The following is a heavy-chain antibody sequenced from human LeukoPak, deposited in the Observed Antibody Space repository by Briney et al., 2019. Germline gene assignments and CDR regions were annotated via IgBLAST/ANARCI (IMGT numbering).Heavy chain of an antibody. D-gene: IGHD2-21*01. CDR1: GGSFSGYY. J-gene: IGHJ3*02. Sequence: SETLSLTCAVYGGSFSGYYWSWIRQPPGKGLEWIWEINHSGSTNYNPSLKSRVTISVDTSKNQFSLKLSSVTAADTAVYYCARYIGNAVVVVRNDAFDIWGQGTMVTVSS. CDR3: ARYIGNAVVVVRNDAFDI. V-gene: IGHV4-34*01. CDR2: INHSGST.